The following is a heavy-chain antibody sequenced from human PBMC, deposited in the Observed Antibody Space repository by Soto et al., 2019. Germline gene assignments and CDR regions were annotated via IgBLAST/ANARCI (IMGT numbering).Heavy chain of an antibody. CDR2: IWYDGSSQ. J-gene: IGHJ6*02. D-gene: IGHD4-4*01. Sequence: QVNLVQSGGGLVQPGRSLRLSCEASGFTFRNSGMEWIRQAPGKGLEWVARIWYDGSSQYYADSVKGRFTISRDNSKNTLYMEMNSVRVEDTAVYYCARDMDSNYDGMDVWGQGTTGIVSS. CDR3: ARDMDSNYDGMDV. V-gene: IGHV3-33*01. CDR1: GFTFRNSG.